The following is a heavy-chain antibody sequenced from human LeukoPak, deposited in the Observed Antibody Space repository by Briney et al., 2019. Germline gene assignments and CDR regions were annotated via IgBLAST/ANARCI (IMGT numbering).Heavy chain of an antibody. D-gene: IGHD6-13*01. CDR1: GGSFSGYY. Sequence: SETLSLTCAVYGGSFSGYYWSWIRQPPGKGLEWIGYIYYSGSTNYNPSLKSRVTISVDTSKNQFSLKLSSVTAADTAVYYCASVAAAHPGYYFDYWGQGTLVTVSS. V-gene: IGHV4-59*01. CDR3: ASVAAAHPGYYFDY. CDR2: IYYSGST. J-gene: IGHJ4*02.